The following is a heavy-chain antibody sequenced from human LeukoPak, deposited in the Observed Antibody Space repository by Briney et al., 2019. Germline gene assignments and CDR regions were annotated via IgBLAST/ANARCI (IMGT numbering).Heavy chain of an antibody. Sequence: PSETLSLTCTVSGGSISSYYGSWIRQPPGKGLEWIGYIYYSGSTNYNPSLKSRVTISVDTSKNQFSLKLSSVTAADTAVYYCARVENYYDSSGLTLAFDIWGQGTMVTVSS. CDR1: GGSISSYY. V-gene: IGHV4-59*01. CDR3: ARVENYYDSSGLTLAFDI. D-gene: IGHD3-22*01. CDR2: IYYSGST. J-gene: IGHJ3*02.